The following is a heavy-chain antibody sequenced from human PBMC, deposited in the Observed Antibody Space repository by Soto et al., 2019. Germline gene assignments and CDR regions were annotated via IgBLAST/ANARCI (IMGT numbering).Heavy chain of an antibody. CDR2: IYYSGST. V-gene: IGHV4-31*03. D-gene: IGHD6-19*01. CDR3: ARGVIAVAGYNFDF. Sequence: SETLSLTCTVSGGSISSGGYYWSWIRQHPGRGLEWIGYIYYSGSTYYNPSLKSRVTISVDTSKNQFSLKLSSVTAADTAVYYCARGVIAVAGYNFDFWGQGALVTVYS. CDR1: GGSISSGGYY. J-gene: IGHJ4*02.